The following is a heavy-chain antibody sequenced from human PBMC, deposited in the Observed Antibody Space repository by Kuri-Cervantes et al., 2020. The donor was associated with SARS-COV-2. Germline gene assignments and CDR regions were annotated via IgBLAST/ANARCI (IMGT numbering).Heavy chain of an antibody. V-gene: IGHV4-59*11. CDR2: IYYSGGT. Sequence: ESLKISCTVSGVSITSRYWSWIRQSPGKGLQWVGHIYYSGGTSYNPSLKSRITISVDTTKNQFSLQLSSVSAAVTDVYYCARATTGDVDAFDIWGQGTLVTVSS. CDR1: GVSITSRY. J-gene: IGHJ3*02. CDR3: ARATTGDVDAFDI. D-gene: IGHD3-9*01.